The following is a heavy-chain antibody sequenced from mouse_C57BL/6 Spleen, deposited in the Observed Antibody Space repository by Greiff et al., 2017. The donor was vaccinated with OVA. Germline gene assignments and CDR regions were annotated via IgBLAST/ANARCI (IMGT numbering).Heavy chain of an antibody. V-gene: IGHV1-69*01. Sequence: VKLQQPGAELVMPGASVKLSCKASGYTFTSYWMHWVKQRPGQGLEWIGEIDPSDSYTNYNQKFKGKSTLTVDKSSSTAYMQLSSLTSEDSAVYYCARQMDYWGQGTSVTVSS. CDR1: GYTFTSYW. CDR3: ARQMDY. CDR2: IDPSDSYT. J-gene: IGHJ4*01.